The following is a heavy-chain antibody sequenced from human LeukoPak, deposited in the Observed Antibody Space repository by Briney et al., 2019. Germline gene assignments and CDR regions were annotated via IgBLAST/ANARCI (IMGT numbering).Heavy chain of an antibody. J-gene: IGHJ4*02. V-gene: IGHV4-59*01. Sequence: SETLSLTCTVSGASISSYYWSWIRQPPGKGLEWIGYIYYSGSTNYNPSLKSRVTISVDTSKNQFSLKLSSVTAADTAVYYCAREGYGSGSYYNVFDYWGQGTLVTVSS. CDR1: GASISSYY. CDR3: AREGYGSGSYYNVFDY. CDR2: IYYSGST. D-gene: IGHD3-10*01.